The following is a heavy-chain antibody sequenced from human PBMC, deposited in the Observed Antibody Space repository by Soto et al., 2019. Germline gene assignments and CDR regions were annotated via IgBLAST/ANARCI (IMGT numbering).Heavy chain of an antibody. CDR1: GFTFSSYW. Sequence: EVQLVESGGGLVQPGGSLRLSCAASGFTFSSYWMFWVRQAPGKGLVWVSRINSDGSSTSYADSVKGRFTTSRDNAKNMVYLHMNSLSAEDPAVYYCANGGGWGYHFASWGQGTLVTVSS. J-gene: IGHJ4*02. CDR3: ANGGGWGYHFAS. D-gene: IGHD3-16*01. CDR2: INSDGSST. V-gene: IGHV3-74*01.